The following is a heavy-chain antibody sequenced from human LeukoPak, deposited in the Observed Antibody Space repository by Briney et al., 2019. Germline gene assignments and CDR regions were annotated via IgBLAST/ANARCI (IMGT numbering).Heavy chain of an antibody. CDR1: GYTFTSYD. V-gene: IGHV1-8*02. J-gene: IGHJ4*02. CDR3: ARSADWEYQLLIFDY. Sequence: GASVKVSCKASGYTFTSYDINWVRQATGQGLEWMGWMNPNSGNTGYAQKLQGRVTMTTDTSTSTAYMELRSLRSDDTAVYYCARSADWEYQLLIFDYWGQGTLVTVSS. CDR2: MNPNSGNT. D-gene: IGHD2-2*01.